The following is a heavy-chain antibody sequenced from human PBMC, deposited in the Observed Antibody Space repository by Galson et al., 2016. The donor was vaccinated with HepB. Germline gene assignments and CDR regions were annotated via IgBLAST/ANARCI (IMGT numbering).Heavy chain of an antibody. D-gene: IGHD1-26*01. Sequence: SLRLSCAASGFTFSSHSMNWVRQAPGKGLEWVSYISSTSTIYYANSVKARFSISRDNVKNSLYLQMNSLTAEDTAVYYCARGRNVGAERWIDYWGQGTLVTVSS. V-gene: IGHV3-48*04. CDR3: ARGRNVGAERWIDY. CDR2: ISSTSTI. CDR1: GFTFSSHS. J-gene: IGHJ4*02.